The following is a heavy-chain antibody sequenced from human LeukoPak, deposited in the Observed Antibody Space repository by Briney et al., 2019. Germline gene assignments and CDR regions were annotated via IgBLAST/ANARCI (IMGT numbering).Heavy chain of an antibody. CDR1: GYTFTGYY. D-gene: IGHD3-10*01. J-gene: IGHJ6*03. CDR2: INPNSGGT. Sequence: ASVKVSCKASGYTFTGYYMHWVRQAPGQGLEWMGWINPNSGGTNYAQKFQGRVTMTRDTSISTAYMELSRLRSDDTAVYYCARDIQGLGFRGVAISYYMDVWGKGTTVTVSS. CDR3: ARDIQGLGFRGVAISYYMDV. V-gene: IGHV1-2*02.